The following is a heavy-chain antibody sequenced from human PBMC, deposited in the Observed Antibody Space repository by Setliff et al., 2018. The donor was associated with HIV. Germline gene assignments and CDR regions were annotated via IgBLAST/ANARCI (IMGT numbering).Heavy chain of an antibody. V-gene: IGHV1-69*05. CDR3: ARDPWGPVADISY. J-gene: IGHJ4*02. CDR1: DYTFTSYG. D-gene: IGHD6-19*01. Sequence: GASVKVSCKASDYTFTSYGVSWVRQAPGQGLEWMGGIIPIFGTANYAQKFQGRVTITTDESTSTAYMELRSLRSDDTAVYYCARDPWGPVADISYWGQGTLVTVSS. CDR2: IIPIFGTA.